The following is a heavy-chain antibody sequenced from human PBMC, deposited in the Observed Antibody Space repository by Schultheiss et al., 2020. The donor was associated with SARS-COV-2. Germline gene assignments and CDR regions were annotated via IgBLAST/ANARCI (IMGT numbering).Heavy chain of an antibody. D-gene: IGHD2-21*02. J-gene: IGHJ5*02. Sequence: SETLSLTCTVSGGSISSYYWSWIRQPPGKGLEWIGYIYYSGSTYYNPSLKSRVTISVDTSKNQFSLKLSSVTAADTAVYYCARFKAYCGGDCYPTWFDPWGQGTLVTVSS. CDR2: IYYSGST. V-gene: IGHV4-59*12. CDR3: ARFKAYCGGDCYPTWFDP. CDR1: GGSISSYY.